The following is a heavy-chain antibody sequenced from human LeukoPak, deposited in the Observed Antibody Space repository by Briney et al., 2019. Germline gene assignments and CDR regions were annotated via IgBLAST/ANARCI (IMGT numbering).Heavy chain of an antibody. CDR2: MNPNSGNT. D-gene: IGHD1-26*01. V-gene: IGHV1-8*03. Sequence: ASVTVSCKASGYTFTSYDINWVRQATGQGLEWMGWMNPNSGNTGYAQKFQGRVTITTNTSISTAYMELSSLRSEDTAVYYCAIGKWELHDAFDIWGQGTMVTVSS. J-gene: IGHJ3*02. CDR1: GYTFTSYD. CDR3: AIGKWELHDAFDI.